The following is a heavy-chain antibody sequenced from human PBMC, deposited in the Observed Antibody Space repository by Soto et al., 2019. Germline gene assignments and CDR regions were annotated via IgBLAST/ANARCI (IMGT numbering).Heavy chain of an antibody. J-gene: IGHJ4*02. CDR2: FNPILSFS. D-gene: IGHD3-10*01. V-gene: IGHV1-69*02. Sequence: QVQLVQSGAEVKKPGSSVKVSCKASGDTFNFYTINWVRPAPGLGLEWMGRFNPILSFSNSALKFQGRVTLTADKSTSTAYMVLSSLRSEDTAIYYCATSFGSGSRAFDYWGQGALVTVSS. CDR1: GDTFNFYT. CDR3: ATSFGSGSRAFDY.